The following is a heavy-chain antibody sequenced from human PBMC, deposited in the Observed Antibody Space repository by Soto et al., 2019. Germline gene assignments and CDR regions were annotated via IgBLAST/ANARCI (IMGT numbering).Heavy chain of an antibody. CDR1: GFTFSTYA. V-gene: IGHV3-23*01. Sequence: GGSLRLSCAASGFTFSTYAMSWVRQAPGKGLEWVSTISSSGGSTYYADSVKGRFTISRDNSKNTLNLQMNSLRAEDTAVYYCAKDLGGDLDYWGQGTLVTVSS. CDR2: ISSSGGST. J-gene: IGHJ4*02. CDR3: AKDLGGDLDY. D-gene: IGHD2-21*02.